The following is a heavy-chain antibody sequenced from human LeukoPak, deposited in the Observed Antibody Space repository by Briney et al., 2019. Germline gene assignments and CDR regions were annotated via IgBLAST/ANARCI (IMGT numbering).Heavy chain of an antibody. CDR2: IYYSGST. V-gene: IGHV4-59*12. CDR1: GGSISSYY. Sequence: SETLSLTCTVSGGSISSYYWSWIRQPPGKGLEWIGYIYYSGSTNYNPSLKSRVTISVDKSKDQFSLKLSSVTAADTAVYYCARRPRPGSYYRAGVFDYWGQGTLVTVSS. D-gene: IGHD1-26*01. CDR3: ARRPRPGSYYRAGVFDY. J-gene: IGHJ4*02.